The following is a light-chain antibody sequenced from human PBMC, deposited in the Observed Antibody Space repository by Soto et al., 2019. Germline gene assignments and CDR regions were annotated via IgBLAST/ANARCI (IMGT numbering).Light chain of an antibody. J-gene: IGKJ1*01. V-gene: IGKV3-20*01. CDR1: QSLSTNY. CDR3: QQYGDSPPT. CDR2: GAS. Sequence: EIVLTQSPGTLSLSPGERATLSCRASQSLSTNYLAWYQRKPGQAPRLLIYGASSRATDIPRRFSGSGSGTDFTLTITRLGPEDFVVYYCQQYGDSPPTFGQGTKVEIK.